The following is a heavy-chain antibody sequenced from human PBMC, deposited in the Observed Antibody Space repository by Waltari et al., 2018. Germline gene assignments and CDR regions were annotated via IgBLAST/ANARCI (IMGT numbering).Heavy chain of an antibody. CDR3: TTQKDRIVGVPNDY. D-gene: IGHD1-26*01. J-gene: IGHJ4*02. Sequence: EVQMVESGGGLVKPGGSLRLSCAASGLTFSNARMSWVRTDTGKGLEWFGRIKSKTDGGTTDYAAPVKGRFTISRDDSKNTLYLQMNSLKTEDTAVYYCTTQKDRIVGVPNDYWGQGTLVTVSS. V-gene: IGHV3-15*01. CDR1: GLTFSNAR. CDR2: IKSKTDGGTT.